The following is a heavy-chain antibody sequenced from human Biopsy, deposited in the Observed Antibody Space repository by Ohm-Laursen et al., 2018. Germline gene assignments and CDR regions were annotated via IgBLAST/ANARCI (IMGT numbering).Heavy chain of an antibody. CDR3: ARCMTGGSNYYFHH. Sequence: SLRLSCSASGFTFSSYGMHWVRQAPGKGLEWVAAIWYDGSNKNYADSVKGRFTISRDNSKNTLYLQMNSLRGEDTAVYYCARCMTGGSNYYFHHCGQGTLVTVSS. J-gene: IGHJ4*02. CDR2: IWYDGSNK. V-gene: IGHV3-33*01. CDR1: GFTFSSYG. D-gene: IGHD2-8*01.